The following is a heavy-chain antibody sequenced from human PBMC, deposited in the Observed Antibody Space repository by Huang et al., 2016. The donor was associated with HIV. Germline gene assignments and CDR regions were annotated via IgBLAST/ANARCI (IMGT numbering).Heavy chain of an antibody. CDR2: FYTSGNT. J-gene: IGHJ6*02. Sequence: QVQLQESGPGLVKPSETLSLTCTVSGGSISTYYWCWIRQSAGQGLEWVGRFYTSGNTNYNPALRSRVTMSVDPSKNQFSLRLTSVTAADTAVYYCARENEFCGSTNCHHYYYGLDVWGQGTTVTVSS. D-gene: IGHD2-2*01. CDR1: GGSISTYY. V-gene: IGHV4-4*07. CDR3: ARENEFCGSTNCHHYYYGLDV.